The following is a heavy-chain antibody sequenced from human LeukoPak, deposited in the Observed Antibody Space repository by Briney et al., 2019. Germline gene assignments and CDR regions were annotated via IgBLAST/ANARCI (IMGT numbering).Heavy chain of an antibody. D-gene: IGHD2-2*01. CDR1: GFTFSSYG. CDR3: ARASVLPHDAFDI. CDR2: IWYDGSNK. V-gene: IGHV3-33*08. J-gene: IGHJ3*02. Sequence: GGSLRLSCAASGFTFSSYGMHWVRQAPGKGLEWVAVIWYDGSNKYYADSVKGRFTISRDNSKNTLYLQMNSLRAEDTAVYYCARASVLPHDAFDIWGQGTMVTVSS.